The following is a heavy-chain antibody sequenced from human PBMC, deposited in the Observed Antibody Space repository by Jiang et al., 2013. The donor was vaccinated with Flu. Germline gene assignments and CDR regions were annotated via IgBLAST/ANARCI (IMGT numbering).Heavy chain of an antibody. J-gene: IGHJ4*02. CDR3: AREDDILTGGLDY. Sequence: EWMGWISAYNGNTNYAQKLQGRVTMTTDTSTSTAYMELRSLRSDDTAVYYCAREDDILTGGLDYWGQGTLVTVSS. V-gene: IGHV1-18*01. CDR2: ISAYNGNT. D-gene: IGHD3-9*01.